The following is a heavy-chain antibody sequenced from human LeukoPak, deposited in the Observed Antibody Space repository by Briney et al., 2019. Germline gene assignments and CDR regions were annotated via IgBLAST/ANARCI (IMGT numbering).Heavy chain of an antibody. CDR2: INHSGST. CDR3: ARGFKSVRQQLRTRWFDP. J-gene: IGHJ5*02. D-gene: IGHD6-13*01. CDR1: GGSISSYY. Sequence: SETLSLTCTVSGGSISSYYWNWIRQPPGKGLEWIGEINHSGSTNYNPSLKSRVTISVDTSKNQFSLKLSSVTAADTAVYYCARGFKSVRQQLRTRWFDPWGQGTLVTVSS. V-gene: IGHV4-34*01.